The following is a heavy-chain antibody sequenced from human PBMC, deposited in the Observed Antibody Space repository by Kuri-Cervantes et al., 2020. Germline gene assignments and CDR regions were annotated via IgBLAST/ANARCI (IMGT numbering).Heavy chain of an antibody. CDR2: LSYDGSNK. CDR1: GFNLRSYA. Sequence: GGSLRLSCAASGFNLRSYAMHWVRQAPGKGLEWVAALSYDGSNKYYADSVKGRFTISRDNSKNTLYLQMNSLRAEDTAVYYCAKLYCSSTSCSFFDYWGQGTLVTVSS. CDR3: AKLYCSSTSCSFFDY. V-gene: IGHV3-30-3*01. J-gene: IGHJ4*02. D-gene: IGHD2-2*01.